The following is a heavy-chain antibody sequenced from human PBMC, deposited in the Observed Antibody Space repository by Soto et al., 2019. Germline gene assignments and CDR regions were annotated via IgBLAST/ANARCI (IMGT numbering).Heavy chain of an antibody. CDR3: ARGSVCSSTSCYTDYYYGMDV. CDR2: INPNSGGT. D-gene: IGHD2-2*02. CDR1: GYTFTGYY. Sequence: ASVKVSCKASGYTFTGYYMHWVRQAPGQGLEWMGWINPNSGGTNYAQKFQGWVTMTRDTSISTAYMELSRLRSDDTAVYYCARGSVCSSTSCYTDYYYGMDVWGQGTTVTVS. J-gene: IGHJ6*02. V-gene: IGHV1-2*04.